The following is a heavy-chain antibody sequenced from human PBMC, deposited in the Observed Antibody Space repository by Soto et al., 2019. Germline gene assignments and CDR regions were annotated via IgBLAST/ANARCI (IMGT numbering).Heavy chain of an antibody. J-gene: IGHJ5*02. D-gene: IGHD2-15*01. CDR2: IIPIFGTA. V-gene: IGHV1-69*01. CDR3: ARDRFCSGGSCYSLGWFDP. CDR1: GGTFSSYA. Sequence: QVQLVQSGAEVKKPGSSVKVSCKASGGTFSSYAISWVRQAPGQGLEWMGGIIPIFGTANYAQKFQGIVTITADESTSTAYMELSSLRSEDTAVYYCARDRFCSGGSCYSLGWFDPWGQGTLVTVSS.